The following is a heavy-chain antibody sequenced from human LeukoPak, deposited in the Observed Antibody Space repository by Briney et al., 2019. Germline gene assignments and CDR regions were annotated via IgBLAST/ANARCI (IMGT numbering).Heavy chain of an antibody. CDR2: LNTDGTYT. D-gene: IGHD4-17*01. CDR3: IKDDGHYGIDY. V-gene: IGHV3-74*01. J-gene: IGHJ4*02. CDR1: VFPFSIWC. Sequence: GGSLRLPCTPTVFPFSIWCVLWAPHSPGKALVWVSRLNTDGTYTAYADSVKGRFTISRDNAKNTLFLQMNSLRAEDTAFYYCIKDDGHYGIDYWGQGTLVTVSS.